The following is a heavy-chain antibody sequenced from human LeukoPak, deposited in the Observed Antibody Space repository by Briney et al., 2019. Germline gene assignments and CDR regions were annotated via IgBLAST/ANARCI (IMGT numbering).Heavy chain of an antibody. V-gene: IGHV4-61*02. CDR2: IYTGGST. CDR1: GGSISSGSYY. D-gene: IGHD6-6*01. J-gene: IGHJ3*02. CDR3: ARGIIAARRGNDAFDI. Sequence: PSQTLSLTCTVSGGSISSGSYYWSWIRQPAGKGLEWIGRIYTGGSTNYNLSLKSRVTISVDTSKNQFSLKLSSVTAADTAVYYCARGIIAARRGNDAFDIWGQGTMVTVSS.